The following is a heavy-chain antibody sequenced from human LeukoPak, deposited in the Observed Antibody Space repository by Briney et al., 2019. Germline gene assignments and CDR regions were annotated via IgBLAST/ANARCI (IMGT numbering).Heavy chain of an antibody. D-gene: IGHD3-22*01. J-gene: IGHJ4*02. CDR2: ISRDGNSK. CDR1: GFIFSSYA. V-gene: IGHV3-30-3*01. CDR3: AKDMKANYYDRSDYSAFDY. Sequence: GGSLRLSCAASGFIFSSYAMHWVRQAPGKGLEWVADISRDGNSKYYAGSLKGRFTISRDSSKNTLYLQMDRLIAEDTAGYYCAKDMKANYYDRSDYSAFDYWGQGTLVTVSS.